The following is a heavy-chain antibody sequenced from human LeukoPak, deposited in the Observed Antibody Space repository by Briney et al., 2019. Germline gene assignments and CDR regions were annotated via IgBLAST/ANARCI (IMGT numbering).Heavy chain of an antibody. J-gene: IGHJ5*02. CDR2: IGTAGDT. Sequence: GGSLRLSCAASGFTFSSYDMHWVRQATGKGLEWVSAIGTAGDTYYPGSVKGRFTISSENAKNSLYLQMNSLRAGDTAVYYCARGQEAGQFDPWGQGTLVTVSS. V-gene: IGHV3-13*01. CDR3: ARGQEAGQFDP. CDR1: GFTFSSYD.